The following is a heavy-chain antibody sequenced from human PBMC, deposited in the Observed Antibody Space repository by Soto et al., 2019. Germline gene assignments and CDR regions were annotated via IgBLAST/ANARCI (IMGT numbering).Heavy chain of an antibody. CDR1: GFSLTTGKMG. Sequence: PTLVNPTETLTLTCTVSGFSLTTGKMGVSWIRQPPGKALEWLAHIFSDNERSYSTSLQGRLTISKDTSGSQVVLSMTNVDPVDTATYYCARMKVDSYQFYYAMDVWGQGTTVTVSS. CDR3: ARMKVDSYQFYYAMDV. CDR2: IFSDNER. J-gene: IGHJ6*02. V-gene: IGHV2-26*01. D-gene: IGHD3-9*01.